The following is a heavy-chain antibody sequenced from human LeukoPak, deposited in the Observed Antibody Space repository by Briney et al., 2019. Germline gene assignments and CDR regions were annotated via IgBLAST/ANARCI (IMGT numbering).Heavy chain of an antibody. Sequence: PSETLSLTCTVSGGSMRSYYWSWIRQPPGKGLEWIGYIYYSGSTNYNPSLKSRVSISVDTSRNQFSLNLRSVTAADTAVYYCATTWAASGAQCFQHWGQGTLVTVSS. CDR3: ATTWAASGAQCFQH. V-gene: IGHV4-59*01. CDR2: IYYSGST. J-gene: IGHJ1*01. D-gene: IGHD2-15*01. CDR1: GGSMRSYY.